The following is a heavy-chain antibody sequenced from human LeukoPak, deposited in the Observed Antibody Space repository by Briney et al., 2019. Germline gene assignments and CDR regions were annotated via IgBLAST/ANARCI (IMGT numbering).Heavy chain of an antibody. CDR2: ISGSGGST. V-gene: IGHV3-23*01. D-gene: IGHD3-9*01. J-gene: IGHJ4*02. CDR3: AGMTYDDTLTLLGVYY. CDR1: GFTFSSYA. Sequence: PGGSLGLSCAASGFTFSSYAMSWVRQAPGKGLEWVSAISGSGGSTYYADSVKGRFTISRDNSKNTLYLQMNSLRAEDTAVYYCAGMTYDDTLTLLGVYYWGQGTLVTVSS.